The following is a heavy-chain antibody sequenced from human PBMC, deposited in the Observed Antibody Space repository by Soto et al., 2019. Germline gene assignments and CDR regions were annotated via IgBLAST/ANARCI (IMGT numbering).Heavy chain of an antibody. D-gene: IGHD6-13*01. Sequence: PGGSLRLSCAASGFTVSTNYMGWVRQAPGKGLEWVSYISSSGSTIYYADSVKGRFTISRDNAKNSLYLQMNSLRAEDTAVYYCARGAAAVDYYYYGMDVWGQGTTVTVSS. CDR3: ARGAAAVDYYYYGMDV. CDR1: GFTVSTNY. CDR2: ISSSGSTI. V-gene: IGHV3-11*04. J-gene: IGHJ6*02.